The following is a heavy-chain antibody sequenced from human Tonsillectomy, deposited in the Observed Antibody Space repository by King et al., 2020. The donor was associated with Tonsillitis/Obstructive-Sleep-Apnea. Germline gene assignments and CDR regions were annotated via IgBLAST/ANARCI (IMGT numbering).Heavy chain of an antibody. D-gene: IGHD2-2*01. J-gene: IGHJ6*02. CDR2: ISGSGATT. CDR1: GFTFTNYA. CDR3: AKGRVVVPVYGLDV. V-gene: IGHV3-23*04. Sequence: VQLVESGGDLVQPGGSLRLSCAVSGFTFTNYAMNWVRQAPGKGLEWVSAISGSGATTYYADSVKGRFTISRDNSKNTLSLQMNSLRAEDTAVYYCAKGRVVVPVYGLDVWGQGTTVAVSS.